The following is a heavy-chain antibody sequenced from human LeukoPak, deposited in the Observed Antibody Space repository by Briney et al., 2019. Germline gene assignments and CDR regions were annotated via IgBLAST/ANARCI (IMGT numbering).Heavy chain of an antibody. CDR2: ISISGTTI. CDR3: ARVGSSWYEESYMDV. D-gene: IGHD6-13*01. J-gene: IGHJ6*03. Sequence: GGSLRLSCAASGFAFTDYYMSWIRQAPGKGLDWVSYISISGTTINYADSVKGRFTISRDNAKNSLYLQMNSLRAEDTAVYYCARVGSSWYEESYMDVWGKGTTVTVSS. CDR1: GFAFTDYY. V-gene: IGHV3-11*04.